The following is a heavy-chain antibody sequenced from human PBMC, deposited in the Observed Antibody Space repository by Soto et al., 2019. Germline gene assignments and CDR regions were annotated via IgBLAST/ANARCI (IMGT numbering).Heavy chain of an antibody. J-gene: IGHJ4*02. Sequence: GGSLRLSCTGSGFTFGSYALSWVRQAPGKGLEWVGVIRSEANGGTTDYAASVTGRITISRDDSKSIAYMEINSLQTEDTAVYYCTRYYYESSGYYVDWGQG. CDR1: GFTFGSYA. V-gene: IGHV3-49*04. CDR2: IRSEANGGTT. CDR3: TRYYYESSGYYVD. D-gene: IGHD3-22*01.